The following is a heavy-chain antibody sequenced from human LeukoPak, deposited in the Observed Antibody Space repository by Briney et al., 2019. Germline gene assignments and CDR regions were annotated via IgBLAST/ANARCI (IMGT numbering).Heavy chain of an antibody. CDR1: GFTFSSYG. V-gene: IGHV3-33*06. CDR2: IWYDGSNK. J-gene: IGHJ4*02. Sequence: PGGSLRLSCAASGFTFSSYGMHWVRQAPGKGLEWVAVIWYDGSNKYYADPVKGRFTISRDNSKNTLYLQMNSLRAEDTAVYYCAKDRDDYGDYIFDYWGQGTLVTVSS. CDR3: AKDRDDYGDYIFDY. D-gene: IGHD4-17*01.